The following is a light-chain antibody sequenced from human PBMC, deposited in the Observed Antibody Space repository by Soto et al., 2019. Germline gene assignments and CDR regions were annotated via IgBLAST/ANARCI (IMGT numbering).Light chain of an antibody. CDR1: RSLVHSDGIAY. Sequence: EVVVTHSPLSLPVKHIQPASISCGSNRSLVHSDGIAYFSWFQQRPGRSPRRLIYKVSNRDSGVPARFSGSGSGTDIALKSSRVDADDVGVYYCMQGTHWPSTFGQGTRLEIK. CDR2: KVS. CDR3: MQGTHWPST. J-gene: IGKJ5*01. V-gene: IGKV2-30*02.